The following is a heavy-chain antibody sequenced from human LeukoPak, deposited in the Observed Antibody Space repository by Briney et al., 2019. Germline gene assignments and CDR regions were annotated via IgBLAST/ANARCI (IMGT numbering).Heavy chain of an antibody. CDR2: IYYSGST. CDR3: ARATGYCSSTSCYEDWFDP. D-gene: IGHD2-2*03. J-gene: IGHJ5*02. Sequence: PSQTLSLTCTVSGGSISSGGYYWSWIRQHPGKGLEWIGYIYYSGSTYYNPSLKSRVTISVDTSKNQFSLKLSSVTAADTAVYYCARATGYCSSTSCYEDWFDPWGQGTLVTVSS. V-gene: IGHV4-31*03. CDR1: GGSISSGGYY.